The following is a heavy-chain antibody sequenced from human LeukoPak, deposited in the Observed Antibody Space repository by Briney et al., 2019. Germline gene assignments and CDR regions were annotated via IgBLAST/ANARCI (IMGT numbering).Heavy chain of an antibody. D-gene: IGHD3-22*01. CDR3: AKPLFDSSGYYMT. V-gene: IGHV3-23*01. CDR1: GFTFSSYT. J-gene: IGHJ5*02. Sequence: PGGSLRLSCAASGFTFSSYTMSWVRQAPGKGLEWASAISGSGGSTYYADSMKGRFTISRDNSKNTLYLQMNSLRAEDTAVYYCAKPLFDSSGYYMTWGQGTLVTVSS. CDR2: ISGSGGST.